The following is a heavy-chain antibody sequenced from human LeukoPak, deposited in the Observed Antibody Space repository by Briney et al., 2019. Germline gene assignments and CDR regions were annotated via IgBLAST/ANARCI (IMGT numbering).Heavy chain of an antibody. CDR1: GFTFSSYS. CDR3: AREGRQQLGLDY. CDR2: ISSSGSTI. Sequence: GGSLRLSCAASGFTFSSYSMNWVRQAPGKGLEWVSSISSSGSTIYYADSVKGRFTISRDNAKNSLYLQMNSLRAEDTAVYYCAREGRQQLGLDYWGQGTLVTVSS. D-gene: IGHD6-13*01. V-gene: IGHV3-48*04. J-gene: IGHJ4*02.